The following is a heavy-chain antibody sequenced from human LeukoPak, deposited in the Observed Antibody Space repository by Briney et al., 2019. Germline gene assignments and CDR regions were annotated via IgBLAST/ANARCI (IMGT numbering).Heavy chain of an antibody. V-gene: IGHV3-74*01. Sequence: GGSLRLSCTVSGFTFSSYWMHWVRQAPGMGLVWVSRINTDGSTTSYADSVKGRFTISRDNAKNTLYLQANSLRAEDTAVYYCARGGLEPVDYWGQGTLVTVSS. CDR2: INTDGSTT. CDR3: ARGGLEPVDY. J-gene: IGHJ4*02. D-gene: IGHD5-24*01. CDR1: GFTFSSYW.